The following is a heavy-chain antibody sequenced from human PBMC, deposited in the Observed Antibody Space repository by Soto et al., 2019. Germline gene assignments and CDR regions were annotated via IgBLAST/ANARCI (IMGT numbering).Heavy chain of an antibody. CDR2: IYYSGST. D-gene: IGHD1-7*01. V-gene: IGHV4-61*08. J-gene: IGHJ4*02. CDR3: ARDLGLLDFDY. CDR1: GGSISSGDYY. Sequence: SETLSLTCTVSGGSISSGDYYWSWIRQPPGKELEWIGYIYYSGSTNYNPSLKSRVTISVDTSKNQFSLKLSSVTAADTAVYYCARDLGLLDFDYWGQGTLVTVSS.